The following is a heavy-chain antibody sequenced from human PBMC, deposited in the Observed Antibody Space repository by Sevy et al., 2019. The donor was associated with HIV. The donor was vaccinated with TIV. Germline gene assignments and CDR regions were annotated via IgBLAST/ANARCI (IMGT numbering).Heavy chain of an antibody. Sequence: SETLSLTCNVSGGSIRSGRYYWSWIRQPAGKGLEWIGRIYIRGTTNYNPSLKSRITMSVDTSKNQFSLKLSSVTATDTAVYYCARELSDYGMDVWGQGTTVNVSS. V-gene: IGHV4-61*02. J-gene: IGHJ6*02. CDR1: GGSIRSGRYY. CDR2: IYIRGTT. CDR3: ARELSDYGMDV.